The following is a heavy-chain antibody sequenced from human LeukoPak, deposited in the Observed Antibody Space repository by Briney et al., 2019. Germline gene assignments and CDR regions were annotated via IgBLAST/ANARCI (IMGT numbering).Heavy chain of an antibody. V-gene: IGHV3-48*03. Sequence: AGPRRLSCAASGFTFSRYEMNWVRQAPGKGLEWVSYISSSGSTIYYADSVKGRFTISRDNAKNSLYLQMNSLRAEDTAVYYCARDRPNLEPYDYWGQGTLVTVSS. CDR1: GFTFSRYE. J-gene: IGHJ4*02. CDR3: ARDRPNLEPYDY. CDR2: ISSSGSTI. D-gene: IGHD1-1*01.